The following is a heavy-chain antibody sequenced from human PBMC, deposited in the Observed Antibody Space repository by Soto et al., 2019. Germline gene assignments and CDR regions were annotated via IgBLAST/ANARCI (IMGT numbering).Heavy chain of an antibody. J-gene: IGHJ4*02. Sequence: QVQLVQSGAEVKKPGSSVKVSCKASGVTFTSETISWVRQAPGQGLEWMGGIIPLFGAANYAQKFQGRVTITADESTSTVYMELSSLRSDDMAVYYCATELGENPASPFDSWGQGTLVTVPS. D-gene: IGHD2-21*01. CDR2: IIPLFGAA. V-gene: IGHV1-69*01. CDR1: GVTFTSET. CDR3: ATELGENPASPFDS.